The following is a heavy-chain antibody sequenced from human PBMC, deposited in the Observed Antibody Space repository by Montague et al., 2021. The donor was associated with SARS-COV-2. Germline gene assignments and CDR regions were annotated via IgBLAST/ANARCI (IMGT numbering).Heavy chain of an antibody. CDR2: ISHDESNH. D-gene: IGHD2-2*01. V-gene: IGHV3-30*04. CDR1: RLPFNGYA. J-gene: IGHJ4*02. CDR3: ARGVRGSGTRSL. Sequence: SLRLSCPASRLPFNGYAMHWVRQAPGKGLEWLTFISHDESNHRYADSVKGRFTISRDNAKNSLYLQMYSLRAEDTAVYYCARGVRGSGTRSLWGQGTLVTVSS.